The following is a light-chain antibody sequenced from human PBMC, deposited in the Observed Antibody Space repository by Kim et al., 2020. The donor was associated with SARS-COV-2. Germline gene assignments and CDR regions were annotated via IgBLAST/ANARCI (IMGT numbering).Light chain of an antibody. CDR1: ALPKQY. CDR2: KDS. J-gene: IGLJ1*01. CDR3: QSADSSGTYV. V-gene: IGLV3-25*03. Sequence: SYELTQPPSVSVSPGQTARITCSGDALPKQYAYWYQQKAGQAPVLVIYKDSERPSGIPERFSGSSSGTTVTLTISGVQAEDEADYYCQSADSSGTYVFGTGTNVTVL.